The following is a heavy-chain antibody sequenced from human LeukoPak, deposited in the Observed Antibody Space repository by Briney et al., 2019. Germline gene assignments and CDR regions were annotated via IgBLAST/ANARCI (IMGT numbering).Heavy chain of an antibody. CDR3: AILVREDIVVVVAATAFDY. V-gene: IGHV5-51*01. J-gene: IGHJ4*02. D-gene: IGHD2-15*01. Sequence: PGESLKISCKGSGYSFTSYWIGWVRQMPGKGLEGMGIIYPGDSDTRNSPSYQGHVTISADKSISTAYLQWSSLKASDTAMYYCAILVREDIVVVVAATAFDYWGQGTLVTVSS. CDR1: GYSFTSYW. CDR2: IYPGDSDT.